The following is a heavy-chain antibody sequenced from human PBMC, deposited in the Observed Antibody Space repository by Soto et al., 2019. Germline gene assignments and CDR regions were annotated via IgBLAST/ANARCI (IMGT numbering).Heavy chain of an antibody. V-gene: IGHV1-46*03. D-gene: IGHD5-18*01. CDR2: INPSGGST. CDR3: ARGPPDTAMVIYYYGMDV. J-gene: IGHJ6*02. Sequence: ASVKVSCKASGYTFTSYYMHWVRQAPGQGLEWMGIINPSGGSTSYAQKFQGRVTMTRDTSTSTVYMELSSLRSEDTAVYYCARGPPDTAMVIYYYGMDVWGQGTTVTVS. CDR1: GYTFTSYY.